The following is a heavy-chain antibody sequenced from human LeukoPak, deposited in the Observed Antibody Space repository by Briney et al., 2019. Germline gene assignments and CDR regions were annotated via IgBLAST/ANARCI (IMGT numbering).Heavy chain of an antibody. CDR2: INHGGST. CDR3: ARYLDYGGNSRVFQH. Sequence: SETLSLTCAVYGGSFSGYYWSWIRQPPGKGLEWIGEINHGGSTNFNPSLKSRVTISIDTSKNQFSLKLSSVTAADTAVYYCARYLDYGGNSRVFQHWGQGTLVTVSS. V-gene: IGHV4-34*01. J-gene: IGHJ1*01. CDR1: GGSFSGYY. D-gene: IGHD4-23*01.